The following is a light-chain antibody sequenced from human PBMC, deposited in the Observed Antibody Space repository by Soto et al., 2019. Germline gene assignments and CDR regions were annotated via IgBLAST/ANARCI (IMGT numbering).Light chain of an antibody. V-gene: IGLV1-44*01. CDR1: SVNIGSNP. CDR2: YND. J-gene: IGLJ2*01. CDR3: AAWDDRLNGVV. Sequence: QSVLTQPRSAPGTHRQGFILACSGSSVNIGSNPGNWYQQFPGTAPKLLIYYNDQRPWDVPGRFSGSKSGTSASLAISGLQSEDEADYYCAAWDDRLNGVVFGGGTKVTVL.